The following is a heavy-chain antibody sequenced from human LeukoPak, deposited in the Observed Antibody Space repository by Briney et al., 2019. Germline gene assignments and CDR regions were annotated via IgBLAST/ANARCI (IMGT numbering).Heavy chain of an antibody. CDR1: GYTFPSYF. Sequence: ASVKVSCKASGYTFPSYFMHRVRQAPGQGLEWMGIINPTGGSTTYAQKFQGRVTMTRDTSTSTVYMELSSLRSDDTAVYYCARPADIYCGGDCYLDYWGQGTLVTVSS. D-gene: IGHD2-21*02. CDR3: ARPADIYCGGDCYLDY. V-gene: IGHV1-46*01. J-gene: IGHJ4*02. CDR2: INPTGGST.